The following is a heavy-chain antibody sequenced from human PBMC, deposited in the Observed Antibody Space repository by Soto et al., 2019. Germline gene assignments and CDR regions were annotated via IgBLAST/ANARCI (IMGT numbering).Heavy chain of an antibody. CDR1: GGTFSSYA. V-gene: IGHV1-69*01. CDR3: ARDRGSGSYHYDY. Sequence: QVQLVQSGAEVKKPGSSVKVSCKASGGTFSSYAIXXXXXXXXQGLEWMGGIIPIFGTANYAQKFQGRVTITADESTXTAYXXLSSLRSEDTAVYYCARDRGSGSYHYDYWGQGTLVTVSS. D-gene: IGHD1-26*01. CDR2: IIPIFGTA. J-gene: IGHJ4*02.